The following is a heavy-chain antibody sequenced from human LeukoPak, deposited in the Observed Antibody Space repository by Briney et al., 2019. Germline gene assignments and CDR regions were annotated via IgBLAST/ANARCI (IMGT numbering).Heavy chain of an antibody. J-gene: IGHJ4*02. CDR2: ISGSGGST. CDR1: GFTFSSYA. D-gene: IGHD3-10*01. Sequence: GGSLRLSCAASGFTFSSYAMSWVRQAPGKGLEWVSAISGSGGSTYYAASVKGRFTISRDNSKNTLYLQMNSLRTEDTAVYYCAKDLFLQGGSEYWGQGTLVTVSS. CDR3: AKDLFLQGGSEY. V-gene: IGHV3-23*01.